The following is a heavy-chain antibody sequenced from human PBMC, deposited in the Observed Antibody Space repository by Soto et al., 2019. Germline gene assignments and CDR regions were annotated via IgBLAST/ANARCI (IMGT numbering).Heavy chain of an antibody. D-gene: IGHD2-15*01. CDR1: GFTVSSNY. CDR2: IYSGGST. Sequence: EVQLVESGGGLVQPGGSLRLSCAASGFTVSSNYMSWVRQAPGKGLEWVSVIYSGGSTYYAASVKGRFTISRDNSENTLYLQMNSLRAEDTAVYYCARTCSGGTCSFDSWGQGTLVTVSS. V-gene: IGHV3-66*01. CDR3: ARTCSGGTCSFDS. J-gene: IGHJ4*02.